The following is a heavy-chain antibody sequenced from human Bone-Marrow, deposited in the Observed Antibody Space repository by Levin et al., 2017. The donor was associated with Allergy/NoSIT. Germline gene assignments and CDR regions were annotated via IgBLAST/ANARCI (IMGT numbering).Heavy chain of an antibody. CDR2: IKQDGSEK. Sequence: LSLTCAASGFTFSSYWMSWVRQAPGKGLEWVANIKQDGSEKYYVDSVKGRFTISRDNAKNSLYLQMNSLRAEDTAVYYCARGDHCSSTSCYSPLYYYMDGWGKGTTVTVSS. V-gene: IGHV3-7*03. CDR3: ARGDHCSSTSCYSPLYYYMDG. J-gene: IGHJ6*03. CDR1: GFTFSSYW. D-gene: IGHD2-2*01.